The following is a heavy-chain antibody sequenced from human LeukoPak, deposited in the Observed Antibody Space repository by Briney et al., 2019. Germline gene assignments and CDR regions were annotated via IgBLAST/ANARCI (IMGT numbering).Heavy chain of an antibody. CDR2: INPNSGGT. V-gene: IGHV1-2*02. D-gene: IGHD2-8*01. Sequence: GASVKVSCKASGYIFIAYYMHWVRQAPGQGLEWMGWINPNSGGTKYAQKFQGRVTMTRSTSISTAYMELSSLRFEDTAVYFCTRSVRNGHFDYWGQGTLVTVSS. CDR1: GYIFIAYY. J-gene: IGHJ4*02. CDR3: TRSVRNGHFDY.